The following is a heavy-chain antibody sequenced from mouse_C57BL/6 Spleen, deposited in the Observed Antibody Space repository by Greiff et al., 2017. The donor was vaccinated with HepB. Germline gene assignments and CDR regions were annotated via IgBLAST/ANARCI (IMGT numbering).Heavy chain of an antibody. CDR2: INPNNGGT. V-gene: IGHV1-18*01. CDR3: ARSMAYYSKAWFAY. D-gene: IGHD2-5*01. Sequence: VQLKESGPELVKPGASVKIPCKASGYTFTDYNMDWVKQSHGKSLEWIGDINPNNGGTIYNQKFKGKATLTVDKSSSTAYMELRSLTSEDTAVYYCARSMAYYSKAWFAYWGQGTLVTVSA. CDR1: GYTFTDYN. J-gene: IGHJ3*01.